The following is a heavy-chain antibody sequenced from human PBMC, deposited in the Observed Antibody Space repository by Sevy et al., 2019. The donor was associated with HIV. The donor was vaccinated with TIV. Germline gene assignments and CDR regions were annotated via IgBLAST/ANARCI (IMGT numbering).Heavy chain of an antibody. CDR1: GFTFSSYW. Sequence: GGSLRLSCAASGFTFSSYWMSWVRQAPGKGLEWVANIKQDGSEKYYVDSVKVRFTISRDNAKNSLYLQMNSLRAEDTAVYYCARTPTSFGARASGYYGFDYWGQGTLVTVSS. CDR3: ARTPTSFGARASGYYGFDY. J-gene: IGHJ4*02. CDR2: IKQDGSEK. V-gene: IGHV3-7*01. D-gene: IGHD3-3*01.